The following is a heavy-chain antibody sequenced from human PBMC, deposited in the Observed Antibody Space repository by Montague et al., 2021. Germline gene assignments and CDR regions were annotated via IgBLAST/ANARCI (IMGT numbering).Heavy chain of an antibody. D-gene: IGHD3-3*01. Sequence: SETLSLTCTVSGGSISSYYWSWIRQPPGKGLEWIGYIYYSGSTNYSPSLKSRVTISVDTSKNQFSLKLSSVTAADTAVYFCARHVTIFGVVKRIDPWGQGTLVTVSS. CDR3: ARHVTIFGVVKRIDP. CDR2: IYYSGST. CDR1: GGSISSYY. J-gene: IGHJ5*02. V-gene: IGHV4-59*08.